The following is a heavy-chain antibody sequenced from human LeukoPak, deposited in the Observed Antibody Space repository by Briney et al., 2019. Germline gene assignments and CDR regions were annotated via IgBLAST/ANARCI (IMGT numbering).Heavy chain of an antibody. V-gene: IGHV1-69*05. D-gene: IGHD1-26*01. Sequence: GASVKVSCKGSGGTFSRYAISWVGQAPGQGGEGMGRIIPMFGTANYAQKFQGRVKITTDEYTSTAYMELSRLRYGETAVYYCARARTGYYPALDYWGQGTLVTVSS. CDR3: ARARTGYYPALDY. J-gene: IGHJ4*02. CDR1: GGTFSRYA. CDR2: IIPMFGTA.